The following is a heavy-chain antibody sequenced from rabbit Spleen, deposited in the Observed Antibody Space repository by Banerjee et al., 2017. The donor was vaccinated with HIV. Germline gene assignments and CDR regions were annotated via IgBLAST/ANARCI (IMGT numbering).Heavy chain of an antibody. CDR1: GFSFSDRDV. J-gene: IGHJ4*01. V-gene: IGHV1S45*01. CDR2: INAVTGKA. CDR3: ARHQTGTSGWNLAL. Sequence: QEQLEESGGGLVKPEGSLTLTCKASGFSFSDRDVMCWVHQAPGKGLEWIACINAVTGKAVYASWAKGRFTFSKTSSTTVTLQMTSLTAADTATYFCARHQTGTSGWNLALWGPGTLVTVS. D-gene: IGHD1-1*01.